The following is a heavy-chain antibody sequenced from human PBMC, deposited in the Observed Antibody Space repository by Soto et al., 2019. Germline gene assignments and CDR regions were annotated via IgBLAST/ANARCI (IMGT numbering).Heavy chain of an antibody. CDR1: GFTVSSNY. J-gene: IGHJ6*03. D-gene: IGHD2-2*01. CDR2: IYSGGST. V-gene: IGHV3-66*01. CDR3: ARDLGGVRRRTSCYGRWRGRYYCYYMDV. Sequence: EVQLVESGGGLVQPGGSLRLSCAASGFTVSSNYMSWVRQAPGKGLEWVSVIYSGGSTYYADSVKGRFTISRDNSKYTLYLQMNSLRAEDTAVYYCARDLGGVRRRTSCYGRWRGRYYCYYMDVWGKGTTVTVSS.